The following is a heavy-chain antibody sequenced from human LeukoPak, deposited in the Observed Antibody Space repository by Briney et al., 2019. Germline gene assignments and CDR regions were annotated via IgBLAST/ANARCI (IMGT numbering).Heavy chain of an antibody. Sequence: ASVKVSCKAPGYTFTSSDINWVRQATGQGLEWMGWMNPNSANTGYAQKVQGRVTMTRDTSINTAYMVLSSLRSEDTAVYYCARAISYYDSSGYYVYYFDSWGQGTLVTVSS. CDR2: MNPNSANT. J-gene: IGHJ4*02. CDR1: GYTFTSSD. D-gene: IGHD3-22*01. V-gene: IGHV1-8*01. CDR3: ARAISYYDSSGYYVYYFDS.